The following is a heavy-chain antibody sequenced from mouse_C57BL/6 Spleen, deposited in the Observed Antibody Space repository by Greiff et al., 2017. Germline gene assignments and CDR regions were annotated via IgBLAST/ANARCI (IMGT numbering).Heavy chain of an antibody. D-gene: IGHD1-3*01. V-gene: IGHV5-16*01. CDR3: ARDVSGYWYFDV. J-gene: IGHJ1*03. CDR2: INYDGSST. Sequence: EVQRVESEGGLVQPGSSMKLSCTASGFTFSDYYMAWVRQVPEKGLEWVANINYDGSSTYYLDSLKSRFIISRDNAKNILYLQMSSLKSEDTATYYCARDVSGYWYFDVWGTGTTVTVSS. CDR1: GFTFSDYY.